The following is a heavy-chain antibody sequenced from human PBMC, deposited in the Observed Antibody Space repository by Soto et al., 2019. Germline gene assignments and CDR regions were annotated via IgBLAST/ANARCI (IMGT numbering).Heavy chain of an antibody. CDR1: GGSISSGDYY. V-gene: IGHV4-30-4*01. J-gene: IGHJ3*02. D-gene: IGHD2-2*01. CDR2: IYYSGST. Sequence: SETLSLTCTVSGGSISSGDYYWSWIRQPPGKGLEWIGYIYYSGSTYYNPSLKSRVTISVDTSKNQFSLKLSSVTAADTAVYYCARERARVVPAAQGAFDIWGQGTMVTVSS. CDR3: ARERARVVPAAQGAFDI.